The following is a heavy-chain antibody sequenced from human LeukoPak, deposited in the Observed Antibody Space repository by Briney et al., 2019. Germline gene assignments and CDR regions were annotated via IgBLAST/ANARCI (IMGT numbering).Heavy chain of an antibody. Sequence: PGGSLRLSCAASGFTFTIYAMTWVRQAPGKGLEWVSGIYASGQTTYYADSVKGRFTISRDNSKNTLYLQMNSLRVGDTAVYYCAKVNKQWRDGYIDLWPQGALVTVAS. J-gene: IGHJ5*02. V-gene: IGHV3-23*01. D-gene: IGHD6-13*01. CDR1: GFTFTIYA. CDR3: AKVNKQWRDGYIDL. CDR2: IYASGQTT.